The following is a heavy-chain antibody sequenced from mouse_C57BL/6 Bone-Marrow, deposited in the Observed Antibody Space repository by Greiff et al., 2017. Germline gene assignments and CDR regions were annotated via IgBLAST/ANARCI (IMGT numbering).Heavy chain of an antibody. CDR3: ARESAEVEGDFDY. D-gene: IGHD1-1*01. Sequence: QVQLQQPGAELVKPGASVKLSCTASGYTFTSYWMQWVNQRPGQGLEWIGEIDPSDSYTNYNQQFKGKATLTVDASSNTAYVQLSSLTSEDSAVYYYARESAEVEGDFDYWGQGTTLTVSS. CDR1: GYTFTSYW. CDR2: IDPSDSYT. J-gene: IGHJ2*01. V-gene: IGHV1-50*01.